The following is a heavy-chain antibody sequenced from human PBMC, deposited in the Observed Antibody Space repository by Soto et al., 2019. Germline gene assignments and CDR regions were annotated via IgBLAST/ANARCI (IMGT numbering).Heavy chain of an antibody. CDR2: TYYSGRS. J-gene: IGHJ4*02. CDR1: GGSITSSSYY. D-gene: IGHD4-17*01. Sequence: PSETLSLTCTVSGGSITSSSYYWGWIRQPPGKGLEWIGGTYYSGRSYYNPSLKSRVTMSVDTSKDQFSLTLNSVTAADAAVYYCARQRTTVVTQAYFDHWGQGTLVTVSS. CDR3: ARQRTTVVTQAYFDH. V-gene: IGHV4-39*01.